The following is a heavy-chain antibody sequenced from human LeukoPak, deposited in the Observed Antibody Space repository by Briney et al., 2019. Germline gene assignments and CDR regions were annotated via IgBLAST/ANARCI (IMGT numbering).Heavy chain of an antibody. Sequence: GRSLRLSCAASGFTFDDYAMHWVRQAPGKGLEWGSGIRWNSGSIGYADSVKGRFTISRDNAKNSLYLQMNSLRAEDTALYYCAKDIGYSYGLDYWGQGTLVTVSS. V-gene: IGHV3-9*01. J-gene: IGHJ4*02. CDR1: GFTFDDYA. CDR2: IRWNSGSI. CDR3: AKDIGYSYGLDY. D-gene: IGHD5-18*01.